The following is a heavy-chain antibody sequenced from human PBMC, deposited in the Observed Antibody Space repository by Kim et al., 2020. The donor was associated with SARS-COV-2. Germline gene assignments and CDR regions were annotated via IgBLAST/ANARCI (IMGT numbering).Heavy chain of an antibody. V-gene: IGHV1-2*06. J-gene: IGHJ2*01. CDR2: INPNSGGT. Sequence: ASVKVSCKASGYTFTGYSIHWVRQAPGQGLEWMGRINPNSGGTNYAQKFQGRVTMTRDTSISTAYMELSRLRSDDTAFYYCARESPDWYFDLWGRGTLVTVSS. CDR1: GYTFTGYS. CDR3: ARESPDWYFDL.